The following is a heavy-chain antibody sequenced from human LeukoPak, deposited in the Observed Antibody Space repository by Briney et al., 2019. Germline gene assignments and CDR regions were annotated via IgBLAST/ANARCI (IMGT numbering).Heavy chain of an antibody. V-gene: IGHV1-2*06. CDR1: GYTFTGYY. Sequence: ASVKVSCKASGYTFTGYYMHWVRQAPGQGLEWMGRINPNSGGTNYAQKFQGRVTMTRDTSISTAYMELSRLRSDDTAVYYCARGQYSSSSHFDYWGQGTLVTVSS. D-gene: IGHD6-6*01. CDR3: ARGQYSSSSHFDY. J-gene: IGHJ4*02. CDR2: INPNSGGT.